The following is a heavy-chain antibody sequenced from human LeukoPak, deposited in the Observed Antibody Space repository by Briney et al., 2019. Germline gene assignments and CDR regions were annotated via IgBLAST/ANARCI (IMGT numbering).Heavy chain of an antibody. Sequence: PGGSLRLSCAASGFTVSSNYMSWVRQAPGKGLEWVAVISYDGSNKYYADSVKGRFTISRDNSKNTLYLQMNSLRAEDTAVYYCARSYDILTGYYSDFDYWGQGTLVTVSS. CDR3: ARSYDILTGYYSDFDY. D-gene: IGHD3-9*01. CDR2: ISYDGSNK. V-gene: IGHV3-30-3*01. CDR1: GFTVSSNY. J-gene: IGHJ4*02.